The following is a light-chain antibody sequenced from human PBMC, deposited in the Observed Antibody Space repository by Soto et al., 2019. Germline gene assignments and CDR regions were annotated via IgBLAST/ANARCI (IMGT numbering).Light chain of an antibody. V-gene: IGKV3-20*01. CDR2: GAS. J-gene: IGKJ5*01. CDR3: QQYGSLIT. Sequence: EIVLTQSPGTPSLSPGERATLSCRASQSVSSSFLGWYQQKPGQAPRLLIYGASSRATGIPDRFSGSGSGTDFTLTISRLEPEDFAVYYCQQYGSLITFGQGTRLEIK. CDR1: QSVSSSF.